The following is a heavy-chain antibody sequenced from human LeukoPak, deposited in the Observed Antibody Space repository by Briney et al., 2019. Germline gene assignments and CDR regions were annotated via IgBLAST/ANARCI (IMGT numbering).Heavy chain of an antibody. D-gene: IGHD2-8*01. J-gene: IGHJ4*02. V-gene: IGHV4-34*01. CDR1: GGSFSGYY. CDR2: INHSGIT. CDR3: ARVMVKAFDY. Sequence: PSETLSLTCAVYGGSFSGYYWSWIRQPPRKGLEWSGEINHSGITNYNPSLKSRATISVDTPNNQFSLTLSSVTAADTAVYYCARVMVKAFDYWGQGTLVTVSS.